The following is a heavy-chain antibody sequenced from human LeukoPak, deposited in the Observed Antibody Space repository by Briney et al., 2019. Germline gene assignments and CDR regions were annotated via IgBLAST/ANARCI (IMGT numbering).Heavy chain of an antibody. CDR3: AREGDTMITFGGVIVPDAFDI. D-gene: IGHD3-16*02. Sequence: GGSLRVSCAASGFTFSSYSMNWVRQAPGKGLEWVSSISSSSYIYYADSLKGRFTISRDNAKNSLYLQMNSLRAEDTAVYYCAREGDTMITFGGVIVPDAFDIWGQGTMVTVSS. CDR1: GFTFSSYS. CDR2: ISSSSYI. V-gene: IGHV3-21*01. J-gene: IGHJ3*02.